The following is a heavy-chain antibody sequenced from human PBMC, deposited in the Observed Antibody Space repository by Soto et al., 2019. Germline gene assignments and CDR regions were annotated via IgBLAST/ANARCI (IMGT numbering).Heavy chain of an antibody. CDR2: INHSGST. J-gene: IGHJ6*02. Sequence: QVQLQQWGAGLLKPSETLSLICAVYGGSFXGXXWXXIRQPPGKGLEWIGEINHSGSTNYNPSLKSRVTISVDTSKNQFSLKLSSVTAADTXVYXXXRNGXXYXXXXXXXXXGXMDVWGQGTTVTVSS. V-gene: IGHV4-34*01. CDR3: XRNGXXYXXXXXXXXXGXMDV. CDR1: GGSFXGXX.